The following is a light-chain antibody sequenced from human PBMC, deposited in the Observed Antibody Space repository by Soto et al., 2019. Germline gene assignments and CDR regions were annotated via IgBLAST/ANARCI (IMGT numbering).Light chain of an antibody. CDR2: EVS. CDR3: CSYRGGSAPYV. CDR1: TSDIGAYKF. Sequence: QSALTQPASVSGSPGQSITISCTGTTSDIGAYKFVSWYQQHPGKAPKLMIYEVSNRPSGVSNRFSGSKSDNTASLTISGLQPEDEADYYCCSYRGGSAPYVFGTGTKVTVL. J-gene: IGLJ1*01. V-gene: IGLV2-14*01.